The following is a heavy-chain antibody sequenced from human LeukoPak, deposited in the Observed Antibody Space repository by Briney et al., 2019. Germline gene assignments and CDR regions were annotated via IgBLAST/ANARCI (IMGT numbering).Heavy chain of an antibody. V-gene: IGHV1-46*01. D-gene: IGHD6-13*01. CDR2: INPSGGST. J-gene: IGHJ5*02. CDR1: GYTFTSYY. Sequence: ASVKVSCKASGYTFTSYYMHWVRQAPGQGLEWMGIINPSGGSTSYAQKFQGRVTMTRDMSTSTVHMELSSLRSEDTAVYYCARDSGSSWELSWFDPWGQGTLVTVSS. CDR3: ARDSGSSWELSWFDP.